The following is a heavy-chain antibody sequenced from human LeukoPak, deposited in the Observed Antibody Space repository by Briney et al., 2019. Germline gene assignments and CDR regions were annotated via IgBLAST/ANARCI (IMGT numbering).Heavy chain of an antibody. CDR1: GYTFTSYG. CDR3: ARVVITGYYYYYYMDV. Sequence: ASVKVSCKASGYTFTSYGISWVRQAPGRGLEWMGWISAYNGNTSYAQKLQGRVTMTTDTSTSTAYMELRSLRSDDTAVYYCARVVITGYYYYYYMDVWGKGTTVTVSS. CDR2: ISAYNGNT. V-gene: IGHV1-18*01. D-gene: IGHD3-22*01. J-gene: IGHJ6*03.